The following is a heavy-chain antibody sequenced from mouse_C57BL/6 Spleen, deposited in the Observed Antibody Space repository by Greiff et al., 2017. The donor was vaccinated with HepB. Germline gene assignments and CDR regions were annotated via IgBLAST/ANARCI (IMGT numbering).Heavy chain of an antibody. V-gene: IGHV5-6*01. CDR2: ISSGGSYT. CDR1: GFTFSSYG. Sequence: EVKLMESGGDLVKPGGSLKLSCAASGFTFSSYGMSWVRQTPDKRLEWVATISSGGSYTYYPDSVKGRFTISRDNAKNTLYLQMSSLKSEDTAMYYCGAYYFDYWGQGTTHTVSS. J-gene: IGHJ2*01. CDR3: GAYYFDY.